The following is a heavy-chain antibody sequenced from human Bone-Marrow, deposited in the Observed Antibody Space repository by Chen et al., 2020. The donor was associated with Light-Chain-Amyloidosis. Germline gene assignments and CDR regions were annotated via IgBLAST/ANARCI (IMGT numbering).Heavy chain of an antibody. CDR3: XTLXXXELWSAPFGGGHDTDN. CDR2: IKTKKKGGTT. Sequence: SLRLSCAAXXSIFSKAWMIWVRQAPGKGLEWVGRIKTKKKGGTTDYAEPVKGRFTISRDDSKDTLYLQMDSXKTXXXXXXXXXTLXXXELWSAPFGGGHDTDNWGQGTLVTVSS. V-gene: IGHV3-15*01. CDR1: XSIFSKAW. J-gene: IGHJ4*02. D-gene: IGHD3-3*01.